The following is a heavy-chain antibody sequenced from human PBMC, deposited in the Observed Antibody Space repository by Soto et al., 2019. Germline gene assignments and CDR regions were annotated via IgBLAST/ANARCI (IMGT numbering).Heavy chain of an antibody. CDR1: GFTFDDYA. CDR2: ISWNSGSI. V-gene: IGHV3-9*01. Sequence: LRLSCAASGFTFDDYAMHWVRQAPGKGLEWVSGISWNSGSIGYADSVKGRFTISRDNAKNSLYLQMNSLRAEDTALYYCAKVGVGAAAGPSFFDYWGQGTLVTVSS. CDR3: AKVGVGAAAGPSFFDY. J-gene: IGHJ4*02. D-gene: IGHD6-13*01.